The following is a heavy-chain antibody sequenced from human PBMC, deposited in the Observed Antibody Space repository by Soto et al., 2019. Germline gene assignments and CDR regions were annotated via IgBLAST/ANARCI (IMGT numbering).Heavy chain of an antibody. CDR3: ARTLPYSVVYSRGGLWYGMDV. Sequence: GASVKVSCKASGYTFTSYAMHWVRQAPGQRLEWMGWINAGNGNTKYSQKFQGRVTITRDTSASTAYMELSSLRSEDTAVYYCARTLPYSVVYSRGGLWYGMDVCAQGTTVPVSS. CDR1: GYTFTSYA. V-gene: IGHV1-3*01. J-gene: IGHJ6*02. CDR2: INAGNGNT. D-gene: IGHD3-10*01.